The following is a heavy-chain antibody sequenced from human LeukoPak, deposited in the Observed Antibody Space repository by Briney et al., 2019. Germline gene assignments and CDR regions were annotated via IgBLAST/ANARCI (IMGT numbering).Heavy chain of an antibody. J-gene: IGHJ4*02. CDR1: GFTFSDYW. D-gene: IGHD1-26*01. Sequence: GGSLRLSCAVSGFTFSDYWMSWVRQAPGKGLEWVANIDQHGSESNHVDSVKGRFTIPRDNAKNSLYLQMISLRAEDTAVYYCARGGGTFDYWGQGTLVTVSS. CDR2: IDQHGSES. CDR3: ARGGGTFDY. V-gene: IGHV3-7*01.